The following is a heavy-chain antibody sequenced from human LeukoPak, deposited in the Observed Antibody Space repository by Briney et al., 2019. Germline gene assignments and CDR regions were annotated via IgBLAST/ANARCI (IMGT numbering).Heavy chain of an antibody. V-gene: IGHV3-48*01. J-gene: IGHJ4*02. CDR3: TYMATTTSDFDY. Sequence: QSGGSLRLSCAASGFTFSSYGMNWVRQAPGKGLEWVSYISSSGSTIYYADSVKGRFTISRDNSKNTLYLQMNSLRAEDTAVYYCTYMATTTSDFDYWGQGTLVTVSS. D-gene: IGHD5-24*01. CDR2: ISSSGSTI. CDR1: GFTFSSYG.